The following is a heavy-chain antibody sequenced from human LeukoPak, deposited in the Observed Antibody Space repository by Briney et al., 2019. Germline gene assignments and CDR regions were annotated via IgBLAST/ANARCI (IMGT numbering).Heavy chain of an antibody. D-gene: IGHD4-17*01. J-gene: IGHJ4*02. CDR3: AYGDYETHFDY. Sequence: SETLSLTCTVSGASISCYYWSWIRQSPGKGLEWIGYIHYSGSTNYSPSLKSRVTISLDTPKNQFSLKLSSVTAADTAVYYCAYGDYETHFDYWGQGTLVTVSS. CDR1: GASISCYY. CDR2: IHYSGST. V-gene: IGHV4-59*01.